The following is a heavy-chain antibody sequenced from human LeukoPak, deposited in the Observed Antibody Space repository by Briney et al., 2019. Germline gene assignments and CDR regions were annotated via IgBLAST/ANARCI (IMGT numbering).Heavy chain of an antibody. CDR3: AKDVRVGGGGMDV. CDR2: ISGSGVNT. D-gene: IGHD1-26*01. V-gene: IGHV3-23*01. J-gene: IGHJ6*02. CDR1: GFTFSNYA. Sequence: GGSLRLSCAASGFTFSNYAMNWVRQAPGKGLEWVSLISGSGVNTYYTDSVKGRFTISRDTSKNTVSLQMNSLRGEDTAVYYCAKDVRVGGGGMDVWGQGTPVTVSS.